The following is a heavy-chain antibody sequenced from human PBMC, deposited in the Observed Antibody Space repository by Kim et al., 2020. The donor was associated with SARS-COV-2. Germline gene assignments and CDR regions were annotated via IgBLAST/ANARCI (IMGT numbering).Heavy chain of an antibody. V-gene: IGHV1-8*01. J-gene: IGHJ5*02. CDR1: GYTFTTYG. CDR3: TRVIVGASIPWFDP. Sequence: ASVKVSCKASGYTFTTYGINWVRQAAGQGLEWMGWMNPNSGNAGYSQKFQGRVTMTRDTSISTAYMELSSLRSEDTAVYYCTRVIVGASIPWFDPRGQGTLVTVTS. CDR2: MNPNSGNA. D-gene: IGHD1-26*01.